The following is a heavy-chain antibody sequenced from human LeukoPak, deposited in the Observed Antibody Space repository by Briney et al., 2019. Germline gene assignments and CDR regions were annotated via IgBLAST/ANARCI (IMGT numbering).Heavy chain of an antibody. CDR3: ARDSVGIPTDFDF. CDR2: IWNNGNNR. V-gene: IGHV3-33*01. CDR1: GFMFSDYG. D-gene: IGHD1-26*01. J-gene: IGHJ4*02. Sequence: GGSLRLSCAASGFMFSDYGMHWVRQAPGKGLEWVAVIWNNGNNRYADSVRGRFTISRDDSKSTLYLQMDSLRVDDTAVYFCARDSVGIPTDFDFWGQGTLVTVSS.